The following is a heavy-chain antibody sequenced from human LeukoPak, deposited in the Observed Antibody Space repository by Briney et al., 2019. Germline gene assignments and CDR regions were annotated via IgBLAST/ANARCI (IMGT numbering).Heavy chain of an antibody. J-gene: IGHJ4*02. D-gene: IGHD7-27*01. CDR1: GFTFSSYT. Sequence: GGSLRLSCAASGFTFSSYTMSWVRQAPGKGLEWVSTITTSDGNTYYADSVKGRFTVSRDNSKNTLFLQMNSLRAEHTAVYYCAKDGGLWVSAHWGDFWGRGTLVTVSS. V-gene: IGHV3-23*01. CDR3: AKDGGLWVSAHWGDF. CDR2: ITTSDGNT.